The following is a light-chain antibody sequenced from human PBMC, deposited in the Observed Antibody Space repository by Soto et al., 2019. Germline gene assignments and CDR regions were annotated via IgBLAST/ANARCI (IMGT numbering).Light chain of an antibody. Sequence: QSALTQPASVSGSPGQSITISCTGTSSDIGTYNLVSWYQQHPGKAPKVMIYEGSERPSGISNRFSASKSGNMASLTISGLQAEDEADYYCCSYAGSGTFVFGTGTKVTVL. CDR3: CSYAGSGTFV. J-gene: IGLJ1*01. CDR2: EGS. V-gene: IGLV2-23*01. CDR1: SSDIGTYNL.